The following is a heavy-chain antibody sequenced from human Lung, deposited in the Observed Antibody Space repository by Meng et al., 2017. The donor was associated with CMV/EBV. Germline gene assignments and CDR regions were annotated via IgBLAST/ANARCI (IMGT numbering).Heavy chain of an antibody. CDR2: IKQDGSET. V-gene: IGHV3-7*01. J-gene: IGHJ3*02. D-gene: IGHD1-26*01. Sequence: GSLTLXCVASAFTFGSYWMSWVRQAPGKGLEWVANIKQDGSETYYVDSVKGRFTVSRDNAKNSLYLQMNSLRAEDTAIYYCAREPVRTGSGCFDIWGQGXGVTVSS. CDR1: AFTFGSYW. CDR3: AREPVRTGSGCFDI.